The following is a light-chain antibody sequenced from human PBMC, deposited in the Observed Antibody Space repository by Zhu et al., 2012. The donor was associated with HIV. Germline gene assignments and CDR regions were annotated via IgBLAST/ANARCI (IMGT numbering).Light chain of an antibody. CDR1: QNIDSW. J-gene: IGKJ1*01. CDR3: QQYIAYPWT. V-gene: IGKV1-5*03. CDR2: KAS. Sequence: DIQMTQSPSTVSASVGDRVTITCRASQNIDSWLAWFQQKPGKAPNLLIYKASTLQSGVPSKFTGSGSGTEFTLSISNLQPDDLATYYCQQYIAYPWTFGQGTKVEFK.